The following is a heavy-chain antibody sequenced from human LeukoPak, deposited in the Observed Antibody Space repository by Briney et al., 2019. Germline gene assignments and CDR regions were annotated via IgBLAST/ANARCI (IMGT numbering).Heavy chain of an antibody. D-gene: IGHD5-24*01. V-gene: IGHV3-30*04. J-gene: IGHJ4*02. CDR2: ISHGGENT. CDR3: ARDPRRRDDDNFAYFDS. CDR1: GLTFSTYA. Sequence: QPGRSLRLSCPASGLTFSTYAMHWVRQAPGKGLEWVAVISHGGENTYYADSVKGRFTISRDNSKNTLSLQMNSLTLEDTAVYYCARDPRRRDDDNFAYFDSWGQGTLVTVSS.